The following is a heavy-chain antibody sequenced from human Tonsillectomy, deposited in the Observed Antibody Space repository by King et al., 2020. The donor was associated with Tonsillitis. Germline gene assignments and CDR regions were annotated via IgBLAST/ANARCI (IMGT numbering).Heavy chain of an antibody. V-gene: IGHV3-30*03. J-gene: IGHJ4*02. D-gene: IGHD6-25*01. CDR1: GFTFSSYG. Sequence: VQLVESGGGVVQPGRSLRLSCAASGFTFSSYGMHWVRQAPGKGLEWVTVISYDGSNKYYADSVKGRFTMSRDNSKNTLYLQMNSLRAEDTAVYYCARDSVRGAPLGYGSGWGYYLAYWGQGPLVPFSP. CDR2: ISYDGSNK. CDR3: ARDSVRGAPLGYGSGWGYYLAY.